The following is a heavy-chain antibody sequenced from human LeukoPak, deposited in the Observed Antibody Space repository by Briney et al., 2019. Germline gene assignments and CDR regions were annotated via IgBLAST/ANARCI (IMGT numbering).Heavy chain of an antibody. J-gene: IGHJ4*02. CDR3: ARDPPFIIGTTYFDY. Sequence: GGSLRLSCAASGFTFSSYSMNWVRQAPGKGLEWVSSISTSSTYIYYADSVKGRFTISRDNAKNSLYLQMNSLRAEDTAVYYCARDPPFIIGTTYFDYWGQGTLVTVSS. V-gene: IGHV3-21*01. D-gene: IGHD1-20*01. CDR1: GFTFSSYS. CDR2: ISTSSTYI.